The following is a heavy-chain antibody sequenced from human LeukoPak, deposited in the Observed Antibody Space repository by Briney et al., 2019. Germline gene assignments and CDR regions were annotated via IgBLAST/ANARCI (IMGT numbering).Heavy chain of an antibody. CDR2: IRYDGSNK. V-gene: IGHV3-30*02. CDR1: GFTFSSYG. D-gene: IGHD4-17*01. Sequence: GGSLRLSCAASGFTFSSYGMHWVRQAPGKGLEWVAFIRYDGSNKYYADSVKGRFTISRDNSKNTLYLQMNSLRAEDTAVYYCAKVPDPYGDYAVFDPWGQGILVTVSS. CDR3: AKVPDPYGDYAVFDP. J-gene: IGHJ5*02.